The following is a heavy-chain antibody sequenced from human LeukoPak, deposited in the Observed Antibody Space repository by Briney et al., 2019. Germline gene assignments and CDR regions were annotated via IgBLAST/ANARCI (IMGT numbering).Heavy chain of an antibody. V-gene: IGHV4-31*03. D-gene: IGHD2-2*01. CDR3: ARSYPYCSSTSCYGGYYYGMDV. J-gene: IGHJ6*02. CDR2: IYYSGST. Sequence: PSETLSLTCTVSGGSISSGGYYWSWIRQHPGKGLEWIGYIYYSGSTYYNPSLKSRVTISVDTSKNQFSLKLSSVTAADTAVYYCARSYPYCSSTSCYGGYYYGMDVWGQGTTVTVSS. CDR1: GGSISSGGYY.